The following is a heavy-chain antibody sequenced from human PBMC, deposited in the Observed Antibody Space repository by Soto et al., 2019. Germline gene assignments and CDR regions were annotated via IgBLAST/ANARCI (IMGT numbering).Heavy chain of an antibody. Sequence: GGSLRLSCAASGFTFSSYEMNWVRQAPGKGLEWVSYISSSGSTIYYADSVKGRFTISRDNAKNSLYLRMNSLRAEDTAVYYCARDDGEEPAALKRFDYWGQGTLVPVSS. J-gene: IGHJ4*02. CDR1: GFTFSSYE. V-gene: IGHV3-48*03. CDR2: ISSSGSTI. CDR3: ARDDGEEPAALKRFDY. D-gene: IGHD2-2*01.